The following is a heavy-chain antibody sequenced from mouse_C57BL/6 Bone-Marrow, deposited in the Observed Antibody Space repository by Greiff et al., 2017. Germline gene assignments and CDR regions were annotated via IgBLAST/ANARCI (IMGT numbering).Heavy chain of an antibody. D-gene: IGHD5-1*01. J-gene: IGHJ2*01. Sequence: QVQLQQPGAELVKPGASVKLSCKASGYTFTSYWMQWVKQRPGQGLEWIGEIDPSDSYTNYNQKFKGKATLTEDTSSSTAYMQLSSLTSEDSAVYYCARDEYGYFDYWGQGTTLTVSS. CDR1: GYTFTSYW. CDR3: ARDEYGYFDY. CDR2: IDPSDSYT. V-gene: IGHV1-50*01.